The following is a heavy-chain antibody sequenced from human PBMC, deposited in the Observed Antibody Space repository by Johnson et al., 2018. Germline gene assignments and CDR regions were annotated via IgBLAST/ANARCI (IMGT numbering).Heavy chain of an antibody. CDR2: ISYDGSNK. CDR3: AKARFYYYYYYYMDV. Sequence: VQLVETGGGVVQPGRSLRLSCAASGFTFSSYGMHWVRQAPGKGLEWVAVISYDGSNKYYADSVKGRFTISRDNSKNTLYLQMNSLRAEDTAVYYCAKARFYYYYYYYMDVWGKGTTVTVSS. D-gene: IGHD3-10*01. CDR1: GFTFSSYG. J-gene: IGHJ6*03. V-gene: IGHV3-30*18.